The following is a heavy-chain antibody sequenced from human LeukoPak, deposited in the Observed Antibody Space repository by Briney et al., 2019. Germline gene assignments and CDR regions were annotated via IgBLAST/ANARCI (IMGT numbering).Heavy chain of an antibody. CDR3: ARDDKWWDR. J-gene: IGHJ5*02. V-gene: IGHV4-59*12. CDR2: IYYSGST. CDR1: GGSISSYY. Sequence: SETLSLTCTVSGGSISSYYWSWIRQPPGKGLEWIGYIYYSGSTNYNPSLKSRVTISVDTSKNQFSLKLSSVTAADTAVYYCARDDKWWDRWGQGTLVTVSS.